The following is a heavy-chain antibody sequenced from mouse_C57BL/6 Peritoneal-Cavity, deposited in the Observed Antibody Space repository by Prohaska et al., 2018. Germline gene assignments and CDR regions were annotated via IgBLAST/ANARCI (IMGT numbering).Heavy chain of an antibody. Sequence: QVQLLQPGAELVRPGTSVKLSCKASGYTFTSYWMHWVTQRHGQGLEWIGVIDTSDSYTNYNQKFKGKATLTVDTSSSTAYMQLSSLTSEDSAVYYCARGSTVDYWGQGTTLTVSS. V-gene: IGHV1-59*01. CDR3: ARGSTVDY. CDR1: GYTFTSYW. CDR2: IDTSDSYT. J-gene: IGHJ2*01. D-gene: IGHD1-1*01.